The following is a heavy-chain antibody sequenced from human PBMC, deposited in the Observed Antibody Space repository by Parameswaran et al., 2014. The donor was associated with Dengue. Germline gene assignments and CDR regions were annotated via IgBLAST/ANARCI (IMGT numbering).Heavy chain of an antibody. CDR3: ARPMGYSRITSIPHAFDI. CDR2: ISSSSSYI. Sequence: KWIRQPPGKGLEWVSSISSSSSYIYYADSVKGRFTISRDNAKNSLYLQMNSLRAEDTAVYYCARPMGYSRITSIPHAFDIWGQGTMVTVSS. D-gene: IGHD2-21*02. J-gene: IGHJ3*02. V-gene: IGHV3-21*01.